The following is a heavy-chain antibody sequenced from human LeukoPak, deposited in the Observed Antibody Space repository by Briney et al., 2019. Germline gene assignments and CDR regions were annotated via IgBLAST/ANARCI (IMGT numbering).Heavy chain of an antibody. CDR3: AKLFKAYSSSWIDY. CDR1: GFTFSDYY. D-gene: IGHD6-13*01. Sequence: GGSLRLSCAASGFTFSDYYMSWIRQAPGQGLECVAYISHSSGFTNYADSVKGRFAISRDNAKNSLYLQMDSLRAEDTAIYYCAKLFKAYSSSWIDYWGQGNLVTVSS. J-gene: IGHJ4*02. V-gene: IGHV3-11*03. CDR2: ISHSSGFT.